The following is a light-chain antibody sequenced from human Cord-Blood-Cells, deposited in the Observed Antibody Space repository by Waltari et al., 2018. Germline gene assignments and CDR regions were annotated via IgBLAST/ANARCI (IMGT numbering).Light chain of an antibody. V-gene: IGKV4-1*01. CDR1: QSVLYRSNNKNY. CDR3: QQYYSTPFT. Sequence: IVMTQSPDSLAVSLGERATINCKSSQSVLYRSNNKNYLAWYQQKPGQPPKLLIYWASTRESGVPDRFSGSGSGTDFTLTISSPQAEDVAVYYCQQYYSTPFTFGPGTKVDIK. J-gene: IGKJ3*01. CDR2: WAS.